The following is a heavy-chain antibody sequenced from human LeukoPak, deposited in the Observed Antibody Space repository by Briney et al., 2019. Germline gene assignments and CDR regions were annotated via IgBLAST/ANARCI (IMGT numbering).Heavy chain of an antibody. J-gene: IGHJ4*02. CDR3: ARERTYYYDSSGYHNDY. Sequence: GGSLRLSCAASGFTFSDYYMSWTRQAPGKGLEWVSYISSSGSTIYYADSVKGRFTISRDNAKNSLYLQMNSLRAEDTAVYYCARERTYYYDSSGYHNDYWGQGTLVTVSS. CDR1: GFTFSDYY. V-gene: IGHV3-11*04. CDR2: ISSSGSTI. D-gene: IGHD3-22*01.